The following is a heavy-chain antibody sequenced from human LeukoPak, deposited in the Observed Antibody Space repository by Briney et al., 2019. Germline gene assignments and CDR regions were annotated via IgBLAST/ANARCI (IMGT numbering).Heavy chain of an antibody. CDR3: ARVKVGEFDY. J-gene: IGHJ4*02. D-gene: IGHD4-17*01. V-gene: IGHV4-59*01. CDR1: GGSISSYY. Sequence: NPSETLSLTCTVSGGSISSYYWSWIRQPPGQGLEWIGYIYYSGSTNYNPSLKSRVTISVDTSKNQFSLKLSSVTAADTAVYYCARVKVGEFDYWGQGTLVTVSS. CDR2: IYYSGST.